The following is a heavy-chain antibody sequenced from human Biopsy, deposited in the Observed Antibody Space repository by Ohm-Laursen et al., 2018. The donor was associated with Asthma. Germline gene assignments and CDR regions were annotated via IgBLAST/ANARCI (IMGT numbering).Heavy chain of an antibody. J-gene: IGHJ4*02. CDR3: ARRITIFGVVAYFDY. Sequence: SETLSLTCTVSGGSISSSSYYWGWIRQPPGKGLEWIGSIYYSGSTYYNPSLKSRVTIFVDTSKNQFFLKLSSVTAAGMAVYYCARRITIFGVVAYFDYWGQGTLVTVSS. V-gene: IGHV4-39*01. CDR2: IYYSGST. CDR1: GGSISSSSYY. D-gene: IGHD3-3*01.